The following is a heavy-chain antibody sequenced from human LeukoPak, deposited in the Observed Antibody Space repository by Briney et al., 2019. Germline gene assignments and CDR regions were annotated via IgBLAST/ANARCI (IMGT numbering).Heavy chain of an antibody. CDR1: GFTFSSYA. D-gene: IGHD3-22*01. Sequence: GGSLRLSCAASGFTFSSYAMHWVRQAPGKGLEWVAVIWYDGSNKYYADSVKGRFTISRDNSKNTLYLQMNSLRAEDTAVYYCATVSFYDSSGYPDYWGQGTLVTVSS. CDR2: IWYDGSNK. CDR3: ATVSFYDSSGYPDY. J-gene: IGHJ4*02. V-gene: IGHV3-33*08.